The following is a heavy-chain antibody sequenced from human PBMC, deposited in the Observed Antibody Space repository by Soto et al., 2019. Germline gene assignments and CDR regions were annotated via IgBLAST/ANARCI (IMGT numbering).Heavy chain of an antibody. J-gene: IGHJ4*02. D-gene: IGHD2-15*01. CDR3: ARGRLISLYYFDY. CDR1: GFTFSNYD. Sequence: GGSLRLSCAASGFTFSNYDMHCVRQVTGKGLEWASTIGTAGDTYYPGSVKGRFTISRENAKNSLYLQMNSLRAEDTAVYYCARGRLISLYYFDYWGQGTLVNVSS. V-gene: IGHV3-13*01. CDR2: IGTAGDT.